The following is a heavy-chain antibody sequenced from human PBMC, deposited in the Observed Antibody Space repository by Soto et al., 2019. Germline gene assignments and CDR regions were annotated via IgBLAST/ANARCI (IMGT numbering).Heavy chain of an antibody. CDR1: GFTFSDYG. V-gene: IGHV3-30*18. CDR2: ISYDGSNK. CDR3: AKVVLRFGTMNGMDV. Sequence: QVQLVESGGDVVQPGRSLRLSCAASGFTFSDYGMHWVRQAPGKGLEWVAVISYDGSNKYYADSVKGRFTISRDGSKNTLYLQMNSLRAEDTAVYYCAKVVLRFGTMNGMDVWGQGTTVTVSS. J-gene: IGHJ6*02. D-gene: IGHD2-8*01.